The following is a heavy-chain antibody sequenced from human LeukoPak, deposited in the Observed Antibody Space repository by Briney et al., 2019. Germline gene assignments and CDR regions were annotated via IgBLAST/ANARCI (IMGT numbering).Heavy chain of an antibody. D-gene: IGHD1-7*01. CDR3: ARKGITGTTPFDY. V-gene: IGHV4-30-4*08. Sequence: PSETLSLTCTVSGGSISSGDYYWSWIRQPPGKGLEWIGYIYYSGSTYYNSSLKSRVTISVDTSKNQFSLKLSSVTAADTAVYYCARKGITGTTPFDYWGQGTLVTVSS. J-gene: IGHJ4*02. CDR2: IYYSGST. CDR1: GGSISSGDYY.